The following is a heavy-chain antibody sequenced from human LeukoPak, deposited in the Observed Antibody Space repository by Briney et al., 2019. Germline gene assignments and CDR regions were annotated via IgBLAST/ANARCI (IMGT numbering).Heavy chain of an antibody. Sequence: ASVKVSCKASGYTFTGYYMHWVRQAPGQGLEWMGWINPNSGGTNYAQKLQGRVTMTTDTSTSTAYMELSRLRSDDTAVYYCARGGESSGYYYYFDYWGQGTLVTVSS. CDR2: INPNSGGT. J-gene: IGHJ4*02. D-gene: IGHD3-22*01. CDR3: ARGGESSGYYYYFDY. CDR1: GYTFTGYY. V-gene: IGHV1-2*02.